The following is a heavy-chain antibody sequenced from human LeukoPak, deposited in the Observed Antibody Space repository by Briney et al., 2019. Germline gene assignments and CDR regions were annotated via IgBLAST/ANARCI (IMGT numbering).Heavy chain of an antibody. CDR2: IQNDGSFT. CDR3: AKTSDQLLYSKFDF. CDR1: GFTFSFYG. V-gene: IGHV3-30*02. J-gene: IGHJ4*02. D-gene: IGHD2-15*01. Sequence: GSLRLSCATSGFTFSFYGMHWVRQAPGKGLEWVAFIQNDGSFTFYADSVQGRFSISRDNSKNTLFLQMNSLRADDTAVYYCAKTSDQLLYSKFDFWGQGTLVTVSS.